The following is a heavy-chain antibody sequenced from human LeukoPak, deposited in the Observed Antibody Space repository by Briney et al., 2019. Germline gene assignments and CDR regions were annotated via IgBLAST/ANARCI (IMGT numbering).Heavy chain of an antibody. D-gene: IGHD6-19*01. J-gene: IGHJ4*02. CDR3: ARHGAVAVNFDY. CDR1: GFTFSSYS. V-gene: IGHV4-59*08. CDR2: IYYSGST. Sequence: PGGSLRLSCAVSGFTFSSYSMNWVRQAPGKGLEWIGYIYYSGSTNYNPSLKSRVTISVDTSKNQFSLKLSSVTAADTAVYYCARHGAVAVNFDYWGQGTLVTVSS.